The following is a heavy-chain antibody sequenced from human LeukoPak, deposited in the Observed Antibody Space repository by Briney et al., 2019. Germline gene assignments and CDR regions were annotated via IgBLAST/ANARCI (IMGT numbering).Heavy chain of an antibody. J-gene: IGHJ6*03. CDR1: GYTFTSYD. CDR2: MNPNSGNT. CDR3: ARGHRGVLRYYLVSHNYYYYMDV. V-gene: IGHV1-8*03. Sequence: ASVKVSCKASGYTFTSYDINWVRQATGQGLEWMGWMNPNSGNTGYAQKFQGRVTITRNTSISTAYMELSSLRSEDTAVYYCARGHRGVLRYYLVSHNYYYYMDVWGKGTTVTISS. D-gene: IGHD3-9*01.